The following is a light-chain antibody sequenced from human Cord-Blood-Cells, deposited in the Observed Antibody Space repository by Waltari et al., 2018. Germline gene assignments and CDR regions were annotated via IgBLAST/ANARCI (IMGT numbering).Light chain of an antibody. Sequence: QSALTQPPSASGSPGQSLTISCTGTSSDVGGYNYVSWYQQHPGKAPKLIIYEVSKRPSGVPDRFSGSKSGNTASLTVSGLQAEDEADYYCSSYAGSNNEVFGGGTKLTVL. CDR2: EVS. CDR3: SSYAGSNNEV. J-gene: IGLJ2*01. CDR1: SSDVGGYNY. V-gene: IGLV2-8*01.